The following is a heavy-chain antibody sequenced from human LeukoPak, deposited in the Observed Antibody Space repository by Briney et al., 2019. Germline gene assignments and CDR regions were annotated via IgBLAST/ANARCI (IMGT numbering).Heavy chain of an antibody. CDR1: DYTFSNFG. Sequence: ASVKVSCKASDYTFSNFGISWVRQAPGQGLEWMGWISAYNGNTNYAQKLQGRVTMTTDTSTGTAYMELRSLRSDDTAVYYCARDEFHYYGMDVWGQGTTVTVSS. CDR2: ISAYNGNT. CDR3: ARDEFHYYGMDV. D-gene: IGHD3-10*01. V-gene: IGHV1-18*01. J-gene: IGHJ6*02.